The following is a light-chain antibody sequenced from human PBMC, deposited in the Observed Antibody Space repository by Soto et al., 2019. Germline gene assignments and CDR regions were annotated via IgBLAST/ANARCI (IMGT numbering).Light chain of an antibody. CDR1: NIGSKS. CDR2: DDS. CDR3: QVWDSSSDRVV. Sequence: SYELTQPPSVSVAPGQTARLTCGGNNIGSKSVHWYQQKPGQAPVLVVYDDSDRPSGIPGRFSGSNSGNTGTLTISRVEAGDEADYYCQVWDSSSDRVVFGGGTKLTVL. V-gene: IGLV3-21*02. J-gene: IGLJ2*01.